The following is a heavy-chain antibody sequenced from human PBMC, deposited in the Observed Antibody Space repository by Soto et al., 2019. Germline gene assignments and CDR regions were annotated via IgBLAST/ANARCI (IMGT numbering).Heavy chain of an antibody. CDR1: GGSISSYY. CDR3: ARGVYCGGDCYGTWFDP. D-gene: IGHD2-21*02. V-gene: IGHV4-4*07. CDR2: IYTSGST. J-gene: IGHJ5*02. Sequence: QVQLQESGPGLVKPSETLSLTCTVSGGSISSYYWSWIRQPAGKGLEWIGRIYTSGSTNYIPSLKSRVTMSVDTSKNQFSLKLSSVTAADTAVYYCARGVYCGGDCYGTWFDPWGQGTLVTVSS.